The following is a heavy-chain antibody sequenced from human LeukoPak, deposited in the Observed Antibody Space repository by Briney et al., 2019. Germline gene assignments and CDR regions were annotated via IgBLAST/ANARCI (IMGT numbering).Heavy chain of an antibody. CDR3: AKDSPGFGIVFDS. Sequence: GGSLRPSCAASGFTFSSYWMSWVRQAPGKGLEWVANIKQDGSEKYYVDSVKGRFTISRDNAKNSLYLQMNSLRAEDTAVYYCAKDSPGFGIVFDSWGQGTLVTVSS. D-gene: IGHD3-16*01. CDR2: IKQDGSEK. CDR1: GFTFSSYW. V-gene: IGHV3-7*03. J-gene: IGHJ4*02.